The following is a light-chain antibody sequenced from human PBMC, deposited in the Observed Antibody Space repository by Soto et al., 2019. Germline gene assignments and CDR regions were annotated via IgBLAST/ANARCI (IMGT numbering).Light chain of an antibody. CDR3: QQRSNWPLT. V-gene: IGKV3-11*01. J-gene: IGKJ3*01. CDR1: QSVSSY. Sequence: EIVLTQSPATLSLSPGERATLSCRASQSVSSYLAWYQQKPGQAPRLLIYDASNRATGIPARFSGSGSGTDFTLFITSLEPEDFAVYYCQQRSNWPLTFGPGTKVDI. CDR2: DAS.